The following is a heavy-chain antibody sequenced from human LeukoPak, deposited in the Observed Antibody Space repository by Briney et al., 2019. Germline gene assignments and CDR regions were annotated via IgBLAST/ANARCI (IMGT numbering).Heavy chain of an antibody. CDR2: VSAYKGKT. D-gene: IGHD6-19*01. Sequence: ASVKVSCKASGYTFTSFGISWVRQAPGQGLGWMGWVSAYKGKTNYAQKLQGRVTMTTETSTSTASRELRSVRPDARSVYYGASRAVAGYFDHWGQGTLLTVSS. V-gene: IGHV1-18*01. J-gene: IGHJ4*02. CDR3: ASRAVAGYFDH. CDR1: GYTFTSFG.